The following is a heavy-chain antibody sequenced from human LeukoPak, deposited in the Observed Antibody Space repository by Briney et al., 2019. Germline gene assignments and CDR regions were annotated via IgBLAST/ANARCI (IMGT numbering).Heavy chain of an antibody. CDR2: IYYSGST. CDR3: ARHVYLAAADY. J-gene: IGHJ4*02. Sequence: SETLSLTCTVSGGSISSYYWSWIRQPPGKGLEWIGYIYYSGSTNYNPSLKSRVTISVDTSKNQFSLKLSSVAAADTAVYYCARHVYLAAADYWGQGTLVTVSS. V-gene: IGHV4-59*08. D-gene: IGHD6-13*01. CDR1: GGSISSYY.